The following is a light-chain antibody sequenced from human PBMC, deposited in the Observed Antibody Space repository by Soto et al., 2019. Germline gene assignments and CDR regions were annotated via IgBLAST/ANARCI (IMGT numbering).Light chain of an antibody. J-gene: IGKJ5*01. V-gene: IGKV3-20*01. CDR1: QTVSNNY. Sequence: EIVLTQSPGTLSLSPGERATLSCRASQTVSNNYLAWYQQKPCQAPRLLIYDTSSRATGIPDRFSGSGSGTDFTLTISGLEPEDFAVYYCQQYDKSPITFGQGTRLEIK. CDR3: QQYDKSPIT. CDR2: DTS.